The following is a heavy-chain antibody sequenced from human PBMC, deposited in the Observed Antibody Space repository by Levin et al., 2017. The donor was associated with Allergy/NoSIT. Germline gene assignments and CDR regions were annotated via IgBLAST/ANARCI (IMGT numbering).Heavy chain of an antibody. D-gene: IGHD6-13*01. CDR2: TYYRSKWYN. CDR3: ARALKSAGNYAFDI. J-gene: IGHJ3*02. Sequence: SQTLSLTCAISGDSVSSSSAAWNWIRQSPSRGLEWLGRTYYRSKWYNDYAVSVKSRITINPDTSKNQFSLQLNSVTPEDTAVFYCARALKSAGNYAFDIWGQGTMVTVSS. V-gene: IGHV6-1*01. CDR1: GDSVSSSSAA.